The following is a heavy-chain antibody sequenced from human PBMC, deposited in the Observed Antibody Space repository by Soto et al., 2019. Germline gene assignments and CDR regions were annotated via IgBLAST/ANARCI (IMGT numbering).Heavy chain of an antibody. CDR2: IGWDDDK. Sequence: SGPTLVNPTQTLTLTCTFSGFSLSTSGMCVSWIRQPPGKALEWLALIGWDDDKYYSTSLKTRLTISKDTSKNQVVLTMTNMDPVDTATYYCARIRRGSSGTSTLDYWGQGTLVTVSS. D-gene: IGHD3-10*01. CDR1: GFSLSTSGMC. V-gene: IGHV2-70*01. CDR3: ARIRRGSSGTSTLDY. J-gene: IGHJ4*02.